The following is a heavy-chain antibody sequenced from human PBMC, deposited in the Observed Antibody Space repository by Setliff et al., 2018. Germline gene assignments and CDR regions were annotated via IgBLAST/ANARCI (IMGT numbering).Heavy chain of an antibody. CDR2: IKGKTDGLTT. CDR1: GFTFTNAW. D-gene: IGHD6-19*01. CDR3: ATKAVAGT. Sequence: GGSLRLSCAASGFTFTNAWMNWVRQAPGKGLEWVGRIKGKTDGLTTDYAAPVKGRFTISRDDAKNSLYLQMNGLRAEDTAVYYCATKAVAGTGGQGTLVTVSS. V-gene: IGHV3-15*07. J-gene: IGHJ4*02.